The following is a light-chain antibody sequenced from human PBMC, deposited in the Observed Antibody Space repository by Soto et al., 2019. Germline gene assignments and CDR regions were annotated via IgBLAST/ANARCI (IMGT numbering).Light chain of an antibody. CDR2: EVT. V-gene: IGLV2-23*02. CDR1: SSDVGTYNL. Sequence: QSALTQPASVSGSPGQSITISCTGSSSDVGTYNLVSWYQQHPGEAPKLMIYEVTKPPSGVSNRFSGSKSGNTASLTISGLQAEDDADYYCCSYAGSSYVFGTGTKVTVL. J-gene: IGLJ1*01. CDR3: CSYAGSSYV.